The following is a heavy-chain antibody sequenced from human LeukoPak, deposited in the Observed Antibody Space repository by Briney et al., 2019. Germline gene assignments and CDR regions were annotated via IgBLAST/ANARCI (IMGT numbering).Heavy chain of an antibody. J-gene: IGHJ4*02. D-gene: IGHD3-22*01. CDR2: ISGSGGST. V-gene: IGHV3-23*01. CDR3: ARDSYDSIDFYFDY. CDR1: GFTFSSYA. Sequence: GGSLRLSCAASGFTFSSYAMCWVRQAPGKGLEWVSAISGSGGSTYYAASVKGRFTISRDNSKNTLYLQMNSLRAEDTAVYYCARDSYDSIDFYFDYWGQGTLVTVSS.